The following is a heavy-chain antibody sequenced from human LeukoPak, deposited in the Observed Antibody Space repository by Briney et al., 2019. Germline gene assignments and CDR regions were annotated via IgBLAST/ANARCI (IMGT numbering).Heavy chain of an antibody. J-gene: IGHJ6*03. CDR1: GGSISSYY. D-gene: IGHD3-10*01. CDR2: INHSGST. CDR3: ARLTKDDSGSYRFGKKKRGYMDV. Sequence: AETLTLTCTVSGGSISSYYWSWIRQPPGKGLEWIGEINHSGSTNYNPTLKSRLTISVHTSKNQFSLKLSSVTAADTAVYYCARLTKDDSGSYRFGKKKRGYMDVWGKGTTVTISS. V-gene: IGHV4-34*01.